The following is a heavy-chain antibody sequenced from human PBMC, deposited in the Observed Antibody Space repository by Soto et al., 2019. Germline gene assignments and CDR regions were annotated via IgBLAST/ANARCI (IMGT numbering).Heavy chain of an antibody. CDR2: IKQDGSEK. J-gene: IGHJ4*02. Sequence: GESLKISCAASGFTFSSYWMSWVRQAPGKGLEWVANIKQDGSEKYYVDSVKGRFTISRDNAKNSLYLQMNSLRAEDTAVYYCARDPSGIAAAYFDYWGQGTLVTVSS. V-gene: IGHV3-7*01. CDR1: GFTFSSYW. CDR3: ARDPSGIAAAYFDY. D-gene: IGHD6-13*01.